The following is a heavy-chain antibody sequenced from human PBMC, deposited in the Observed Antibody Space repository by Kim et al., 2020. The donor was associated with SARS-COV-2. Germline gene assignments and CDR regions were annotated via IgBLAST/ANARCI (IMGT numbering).Heavy chain of an antibody. CDR3: ARDYGPRYYYGMDV. CDR1: GGSISSSNW. Sequence: SETLSLTCAVSGGSISSSNWWSWVRQPPGKGLEWIGEIYHSGSTNYNPSLKSRVTISVDKSKNQFSLKLSSVTAADTAVYYCARDYGPRYYYGMDVWGQGTTVTVSS. J-gene: IGHJ6*02. CDR2: IYHSGST. D-gene: IGHD3-10*01. V-gene: IGHV4-4*02.